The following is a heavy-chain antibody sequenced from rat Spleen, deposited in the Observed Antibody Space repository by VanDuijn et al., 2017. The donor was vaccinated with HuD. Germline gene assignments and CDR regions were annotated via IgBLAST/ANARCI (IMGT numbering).Heavy chain of an antibody. CDR2: ISTGGST. CDR3: TTGWVMYA. J-gene: IGHJ2*01. V-gene: IGHV5-27*01. Sequence: EVQLVESGGGLVQPGRSLKLSCAASGFIFSKYDMVWVRQTPTKGLEWVASISTGGSTYYPDSVKGRFTISRDNAKNTLYLQMGSLRSEDTATYYCTTGWVMYAWGQGVMVTVSS. D-gene: IGHD1-6*01. CDR1: GFIFSKYD.